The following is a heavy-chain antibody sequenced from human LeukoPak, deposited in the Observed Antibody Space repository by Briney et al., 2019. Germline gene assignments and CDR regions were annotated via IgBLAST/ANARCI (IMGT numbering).Heavy chain of an antibody. D-gene: IGHD5-18*01. V-gene: IGHV4-59*01. Sequence: SETLSLTCTVSGGSISSYYWSWIRQPPGKGLEWIGYIYYSGSTNYNPSLKSRVTISVDTSKNQFSLKLSSVTAADTAVYYCARGLTAMVYLNWFDPWGQGTLVTVSS. J-gene: IGHJ5*02. CDR2: IYYSGST. CDR1: GGSISSYY. CDR3: ARGLTAMVYLNWFDP.